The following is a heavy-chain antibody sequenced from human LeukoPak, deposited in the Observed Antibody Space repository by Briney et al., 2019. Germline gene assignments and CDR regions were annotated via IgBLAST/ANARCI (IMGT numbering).Heavy chain of an antibody. CDR1: GGSISSSNW. J-gene: IGHJ6*03. Sequence: SETLSLTCAVSGGSISSSNWWSWVRQPPGKGLEWIGEIYHSGSTNYNPSLKSRVTMSVDTSKNQFSLKLSSVTAADTAVYYCAREWWELLLALGYYYYMDVWGKGTTVTVSS. V-gene: IGHV4-4*02. CDR2: IYHSGST. D-gene: IGHD1-26*01. CDR3: AREWWELLLALGYYYYMDV.